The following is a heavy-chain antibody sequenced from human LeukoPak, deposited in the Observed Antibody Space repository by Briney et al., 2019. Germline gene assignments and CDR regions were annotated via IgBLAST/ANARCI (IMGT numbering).Heavy chain of an antibody. J-gene: IGHJ4*02. V-gene: IGHV3-48*04. Sequence: GGSLRLSCAASGLTFRKYTMNWVRQAPGKGLEWISYISSSGNTQYYADSVQGRFTSSRDNDQNSLYLQMNSLRAEDTAVYFCARRPILRYFDWLLFDYWGQGTLVTVSS. D-gene: IGHD3-9*01. CDR3: ARRPILRYFDWLLFDY. CDR2: ISSSGNTQ. CDR1: GLTFRKYT.